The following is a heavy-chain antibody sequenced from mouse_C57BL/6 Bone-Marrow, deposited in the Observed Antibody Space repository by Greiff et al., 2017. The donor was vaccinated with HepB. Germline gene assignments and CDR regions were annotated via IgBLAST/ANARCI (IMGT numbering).Heavy chain of an antibody. V-gene: IGHV5-4*01. CDR3: ARGGYSNYIAY. J-gene: IGHJ3*01. Sequence: DVQLVESGGGLVKPGGSLKLSCAASGFTFSSYAMSWVRQTPEKRLEWVATISDGGSYTYYPDNVKGRFTISRDNAKNNLYLQMSHLKSEDTAMYYCARGGYSNYIAYWGQGTLVTASA. CDR1: GFTFSSYA. D-gene: IGHD2-5*01. CDR2: ISDGGSYT.